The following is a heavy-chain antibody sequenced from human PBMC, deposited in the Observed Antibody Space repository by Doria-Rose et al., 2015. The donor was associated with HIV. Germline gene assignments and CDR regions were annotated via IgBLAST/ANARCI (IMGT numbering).Heavy chain of an antibody. CDR2: IYHSGTT. CDR3: ASSYSRSWPYYCCMDV. J-gene: IGHJ6*03. CDR1: GGSISSYY. V-gene: IGHV4-59*01. D-gene: IGHD6-13*01. Sequence: QVQLQESGPGLVKASETLSLTCTVSGGSISSYYWTWIRQPPGKGLEWIGYIYHSGTTNYNPSLKSRVTMSVDTSKNKFSLRLRSVTAADTAVYYCASSYSRSWPYYCCMDVWGKGTTV.